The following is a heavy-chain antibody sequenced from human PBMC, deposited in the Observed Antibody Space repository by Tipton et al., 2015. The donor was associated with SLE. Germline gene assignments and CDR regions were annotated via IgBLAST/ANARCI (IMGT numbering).Heavy chain of an antibody. J-gene: IGHJ3*01. Sequence: QLVQSGGGLVQHGGSVRLSCADSGFTVSSNYMSWVRQAPGKGLEWVSGIYSSGSTDYADSVKGRFTISRDKSKNTLFLQMNSLRIEDTAVYYCSRDGRRFLEWSDAFDLWGQGTMVTVSS. CDR2: IYSSGST. V-gene: IGHV3-53*04. D-gene: IGHD3-3*01. CDR3: SRDGRRFLEWSDAFDL. CDR1: GFTVSSNY.